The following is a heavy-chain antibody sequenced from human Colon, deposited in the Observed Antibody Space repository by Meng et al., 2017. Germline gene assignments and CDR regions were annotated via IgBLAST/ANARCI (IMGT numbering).Heavy chain of an antibody. CDR2: VYYTGNT. D-gene: IGHD2-21*02. J-gene: IGHJ5*02. CDR3: ARVNGDFDEAWFDP. Sequence: VSPQESGPGLGRPSETLSLPCTVSGGSVSSGDYYWSWNRQPPGKGLEWLGYVYYTGNTNYNPSLKNRVTISLDTSNNQFSLKLTSMTAADAAIYYCARVNGDFDEAWFDPWGQGTLVTVSS. CDR1: GGSVSSGDYY. V-gene: IGHV4-61*08.